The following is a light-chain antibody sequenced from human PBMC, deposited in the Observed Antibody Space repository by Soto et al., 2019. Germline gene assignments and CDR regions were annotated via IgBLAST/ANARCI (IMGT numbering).Light chain of an antibody. CDR2: GAS. CDR3: QQYSSSSPT. V-gene: IGKV1-5*01. J-gene: IGKJ2*01. Sequence: DIQMTQSPSTLSASVGDRVTITCRASQSISSWLAWYQQKPGKAPKLLIYGASSLESGVPSRFSGSGSVTEFTLTIDSLQPDDFATYHCQQYSSSSPTFGQGTNLEI. CDR1: QSISSW.